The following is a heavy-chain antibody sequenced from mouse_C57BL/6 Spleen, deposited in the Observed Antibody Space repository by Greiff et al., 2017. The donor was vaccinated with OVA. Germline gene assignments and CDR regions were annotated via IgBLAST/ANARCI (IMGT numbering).Heavy chain of an antibody. CDR2: INPSNGGT. D-gene: IGHD1-1*01. Sequence: VQLQQPGAELVKPGASVKLSCKASGYTFTSYWMHWVKQRPGQGLEWIGNINPSNGGTNYNEKFKRKATLTVDKSSSTAYMQLSSLTSEDSAVYYCARGDDYGSISYWDFEVWGTGTTVTVSS. V-gene: IGHV1-53*01. CDR3: ARGDDYGSISYWDFEV. J-gene: IGHJ1*03. CDR1: GYTFTSYW.